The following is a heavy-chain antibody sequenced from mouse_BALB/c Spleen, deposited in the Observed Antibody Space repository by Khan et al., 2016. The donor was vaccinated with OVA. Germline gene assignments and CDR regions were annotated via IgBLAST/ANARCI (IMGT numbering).Heavy chain of an antibody. Sequence: EVKLLESGPSLVKPSQTLSLTCSVAGDSITSGFWNWIRKFPGNKLEYMGYISSSGATYYSPSLKSRISITRDTSNNQYYLQLNSVTTEDTATYYCARWAYRYDRYFDVWGAGTTVTVSS. CDR3: ARWAYRYDRYFDV. J-gene: IGHJ1*01. V-gene: IGHV3-8*02. D-gene: IGHD2-14*01. CDR2: ISSSGAT. CDR1: GDSITSGF.